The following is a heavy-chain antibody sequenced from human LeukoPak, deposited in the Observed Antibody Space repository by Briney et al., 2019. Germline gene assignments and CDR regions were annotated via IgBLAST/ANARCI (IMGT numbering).Heavy chain of an antibody. J-gene: IGHJ5*02. V-gene: IGHV1-2*02. CDR2: INPNSGGT. D-gene: IGHD4-17*01. Sequence: ASVKVSCKASGYTFTGYYMHWMRQAPGQGLEWMGWINPNSGGTSYAQKFQGRVTMTRDTSISTAYMELSRLRSDDTAVYYCAREGDYGDYDAHNWFDPWGQGTLVTVSS. CDR3: AREGDYGDYDAHNWFDP. CDR1: GYTFTGYY.